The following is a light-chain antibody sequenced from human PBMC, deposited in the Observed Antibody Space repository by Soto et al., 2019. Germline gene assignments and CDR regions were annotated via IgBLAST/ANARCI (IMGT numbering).Light chain of an antibody. CDR3: QQRSNWPLT. CDR1: QSVSSY. V-gene: IGKV3-11*01. J-gene: IGKJ4*01. CDR2: DSS. Sequence: EIVWTQSPATLSLSPGERATLSCRASQSVSSYLASYQQKPGQAPRLLIYDSSNRATGIPARFSGSGSGTDFTLTISSLEPEDFAVYYCQQRSNWPLTFGGGTKVEIK.